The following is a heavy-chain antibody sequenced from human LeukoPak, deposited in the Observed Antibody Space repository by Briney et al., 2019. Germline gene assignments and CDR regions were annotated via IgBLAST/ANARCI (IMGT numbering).Heavy chain of an antibody. CDR1: GDSITGYY. D-gene: IGHD5-12*01. J-gene: IGHJ4*02. V-gene: IGHV4-39*07. CDR2: IYYTGNT. Sequence: SETLSLTCSVSGDSITGYYWGWIRQPPGKGLEWIGNIYYTGNTYYNSSLKSRVTISLDTSKNQFSLKLSSVTAADTAGYYCARGRVSGYVHWGQGTLVTVSS. CDR3: ARGRVSGYVH.